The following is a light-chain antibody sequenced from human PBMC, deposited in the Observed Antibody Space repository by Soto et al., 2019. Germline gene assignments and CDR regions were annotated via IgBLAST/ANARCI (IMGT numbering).Light chain of an antibody. CDR1: SSDVGGYNY. CDR3: CSYAGSYTYV. Sequence: QSALTQPRSVSGSPGQSVTISCTGTSSDVGGYNYVSWYQQHPGKAPKLMIYAVSKRTSGVPDRFSGSKSGNTVSLTISGLQAGDEADYYCCSYAGSYTYVFGTGSKLTVL. V-gene: IGLV2-11*01. J-gene: IGLJ1*01. CDR2: AVS.